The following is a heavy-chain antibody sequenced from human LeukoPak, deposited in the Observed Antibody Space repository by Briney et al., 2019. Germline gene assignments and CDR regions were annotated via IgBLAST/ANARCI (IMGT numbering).Heavy chain of an antibody. D-gene: IGHD2-15*01. V-gene: IGHV4-59*01. CDR1: GGSFSGYY. Sequence: SETLSLTCAVYGGSFSGYYWSWIRQPPGKGLEWIGYIYYSGSTNYNLSLKSRVTISVDTSKNQFSLKLSSVTAADTAVYYCATQREYCSGGSCYFWFDPWGQGTLVTVSS. CDR3: ATQREYCSGGSCYFWFDP. CDR2: IYYSGST. J-gene: IGHJ5*02.